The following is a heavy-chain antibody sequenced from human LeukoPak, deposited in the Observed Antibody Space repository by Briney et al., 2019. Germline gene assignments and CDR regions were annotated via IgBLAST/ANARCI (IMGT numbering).Heavy chain of an antibody. J-gene: IGHJ4*02. CDR2: IKSDGSST. Sequence: GGSLRLSCAASGFTFSNYWMHWVRQAPGKGLVWVSRIKSDGSSTTYADSVKGRFTISRDNAKNTLYLQMNSLRAEDTAVYYCARARGPNRRTMTLDYWGQGTLVTVSS. V-gene: IGHV3-74*01. CDR1: GFTFSNYW. CDR3: ARARGPNRRTMTLDY. D-gene: IGHD3-22*01.